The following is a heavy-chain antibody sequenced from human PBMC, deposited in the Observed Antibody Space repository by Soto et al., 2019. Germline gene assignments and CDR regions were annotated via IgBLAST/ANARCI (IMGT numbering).Heavy chain of an antibody. CDR3: ARVGYDFWSGWFNFDY. CDR1: GGSISSSNW. J-gene: IGHJ4*02. D-gene: IGHD3-3*01. Sequence: QVQLQESGPGLVKPSGTLSLTCAVSGGSISSSNWWSWVRQPPGKGLEWIGEIYHSGSTNYNPSLQSRVTISVDKSKNQFSLKLSSVTAADTAVYYCARVGYDFWSGWFNFDYWGQGTLVTVSS. V-gene: IGHV4-4*02. CDR2: IYHSGST.